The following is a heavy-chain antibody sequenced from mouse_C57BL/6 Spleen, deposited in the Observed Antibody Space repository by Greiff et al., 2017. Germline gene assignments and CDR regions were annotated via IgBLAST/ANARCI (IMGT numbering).Heavy chain of an antibody. CDR3: ALYYYGSSYYFDY. CDR1: GYAFSSSW. J-gene: IGHJ2*01. CDR2: IYPGDGDT. V-gene: IGHV1-82*01. D-gene: IGHD1-1*01. Sequence: VQLQQSGPELVKPGASVKISCKASGYAFSSSWMNWVKQRPGKGLEWIGRIYPGDGDTNYNGKFKGKATLTADKSSSTAYMQLSSLTSEDSAVYFCALYYYGSSYYFDYWGQGTTLTVSS.